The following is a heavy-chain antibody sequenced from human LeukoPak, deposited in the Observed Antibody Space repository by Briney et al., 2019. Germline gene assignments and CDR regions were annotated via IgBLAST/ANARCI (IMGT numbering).Heavy chain of an antibody. CDR3: ARGGHYYASGSYLAY. V-gene: IGHV4-59*01. Sequence: KPSETLSLTCTVSGGSISSDNWSWIRQPPGKGLEYIGCIYHSGSTNYNPSLNSRVTISIDPSKNHFSLKLNSVTAADTAVYYCARGGHYYASGSYLAYWGQGTLVTVSS. CDR1: GGSISSDN. CDR2: IYHSGST. J-gene: IGHJ4*02. D-gene: IGHD3-10*01.